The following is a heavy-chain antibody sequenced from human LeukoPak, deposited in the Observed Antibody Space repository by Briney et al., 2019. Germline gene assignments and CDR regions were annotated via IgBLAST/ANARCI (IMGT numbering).Heavy chain of an antibody. D-gene: IGHD3-22*01. V-gene: IGHV4-59*01. CDR1: GGSISSYY. J-gene: IGHJ3*02. CDR2: IYYSGST. Sequence: SETLSLTCTVSGGSISSYYWSWIRQPPGKGLEWIGYIYYSGSTNYNPSLKSRVTISVDTSKNQFSLKLSSVTAADTAVYYCAREPLYYYDSSGSAFDIWGQGTMVTVSS. CDR3: AREPLYYYDSSGSAFDI.